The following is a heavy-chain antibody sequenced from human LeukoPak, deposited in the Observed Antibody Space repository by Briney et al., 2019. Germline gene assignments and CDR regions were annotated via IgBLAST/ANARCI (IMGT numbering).Heavy chain of an antibody. Sequence: ASVKVSCKASGYTFSGYYMHWVRQAPGQGLEWMGWINPNSGGTNYAQKFQGRVTMTRDTSISTAYMELSRLRSDDTAVYYCARDTGELLEYFDYWGQGTLVTVSS. CDR3: ARDTGELLEYFDY. V-gene: IGHV1-2*02. D-gene: IGHD1-26*01. J-gene: IGHJ4*02. CDR2: INPNSGGT. CDR1: GYTFSGYY.